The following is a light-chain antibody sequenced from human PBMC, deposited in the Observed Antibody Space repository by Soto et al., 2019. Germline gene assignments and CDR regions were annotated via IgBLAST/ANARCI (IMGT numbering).Light chain of an antibody. CDR3: HQRSSWPQT. CDR1: QSVDSY. Sequence: EIVLTQSPATLSLSPGERATHSCRASQSVDSYLAWYQQKPGQAPRLLIYDASNRATGIPARFSGSGSGTDFTLTISSLEPEDFAVYFCHQRSSWPQTFGQGTKVDIK. CDR2: DAS. J-gene: IGKJ2*01. V-gene: IGKV3-11*01.